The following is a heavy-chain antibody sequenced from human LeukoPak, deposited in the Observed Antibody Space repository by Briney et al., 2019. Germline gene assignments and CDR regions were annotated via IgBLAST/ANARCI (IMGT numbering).Heavy chain of an antibody. CDR3: ARRIAPAGFHWFDP. J-gene: IGHJ5*02. Sequence: SETLSLTCTVSGGSINTTTHYWDWIRQPPGKGLEWIGDIYYSGNTYFNPSLKSRVTMSVDTSKSQFSLKVSSVTAADTAVYYCARRIAPAGFHWFDPWGQGILVTVSS. CDR2: IYYSGNT. D-gene: IGHD6-13*01. V-gene: IGHV4-39*01. CDR1: GGSINTTTHY.